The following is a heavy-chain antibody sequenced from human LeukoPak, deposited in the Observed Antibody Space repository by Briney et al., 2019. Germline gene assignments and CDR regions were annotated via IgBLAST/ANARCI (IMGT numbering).Heavy chain of an antibody. J-gene: IGHJ4*02. CDR2: IYHSGST. V-gene: IGHV4-38-2*02. CDR3: ARSGGLWLLTYYFDY. Sequence: ALETLSLTCTVSGYSISSGYYWGWIRQPPGKGLEWIGSIYHSGSTYYNPSLKSRVTISVDTSKNQLSLKLSSVTAADTAVYFCARSGGLWLLTYYFDYWGQGTLVTVSS. CDR1: GYSISSGYY. D-gene: IGHD3-22*01.